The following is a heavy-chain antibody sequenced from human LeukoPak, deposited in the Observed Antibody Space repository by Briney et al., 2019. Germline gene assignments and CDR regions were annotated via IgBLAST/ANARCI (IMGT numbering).Heavy chain of an antibody. CDR2: IYDSGKT. J-gene: IGHJ4*02. D-gene: IGHD3-16*01. V-gene: IGHV4-59*01. CDR3: ARGGGTLDY. Sequence: SSETLSLTCTVSGDSISSYYWSWIRQPPGKGLEWIGYIYDSGKTNYNASLISRVTISVDTSKNQFSLKLTSVTPADTAVYYCARGGGTLDYWGQGTLVTVS. CDR1: GDSISSYY.